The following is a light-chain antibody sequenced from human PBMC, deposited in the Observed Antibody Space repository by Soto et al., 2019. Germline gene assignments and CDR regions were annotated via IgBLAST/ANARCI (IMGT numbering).Light chain of an antibody. CDR2: QNT. V-gene: IGLV3-1*01. Sequence: SYELTQPPSVSVSPGQTASITCSGDKLADKYACWYLQKPGQSPVLVIYQNTQRPSGIPERFSGSNSGNTATLTISGTQAMDEADYYCQAWDTSTASVVFGGGTKLTVL. CDR3: QAWDTSTASVV. CDR1: KLADKY. J-gene: IGLJ2*01.